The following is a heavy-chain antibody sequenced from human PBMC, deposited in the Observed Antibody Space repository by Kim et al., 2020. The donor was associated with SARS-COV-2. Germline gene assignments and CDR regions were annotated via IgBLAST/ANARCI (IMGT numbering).Heavy chain of an antibody. J-gene: IGHJ2*01. Sequence: GGSLRLSCAASGFTFSSYGMHWVRQAPGKGLEWVALISYDGSNTHYADSVKGQFTISRDNSKNTLYLQMNSLEAEDTAMYYCDCGFSNEYWYFDLWGRGTLVTV. CDR1: GFTFSSYG. V-gene: IGHV3-33*05. CDR2: ISYDGSNT. D-gene: IGHD3-10*01. CDR3: DCGFSNEYWYFDL.